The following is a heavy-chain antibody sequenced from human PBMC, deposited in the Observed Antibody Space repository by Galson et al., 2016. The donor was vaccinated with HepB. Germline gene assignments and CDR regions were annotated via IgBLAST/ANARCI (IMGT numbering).Heavy chain of an antibody. CDR1: GDSVSSNSAA. V-gene: IGHV6-1*01. CDR3: VRDAGGRYPFDY. D-gene: IGHD1-26*01. CDR2: TYYRSKWYN. Sequence: CAISGDSVSSNSAAWNWIRQSPSRGLEWLGRTYYRSKWYNDYAVSVKSRITINPDISKNQFSLQLKSVTPEDTAMYYCVRDAGGRYPFDYWGQGTLVTVSS. J-gene: IGHJ4*02.